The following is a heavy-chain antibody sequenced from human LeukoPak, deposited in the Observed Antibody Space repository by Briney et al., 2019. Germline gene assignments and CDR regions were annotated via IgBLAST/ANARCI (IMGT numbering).Heavy chain of an antibody. D-gene: IGHD3-9*01. Sequence: PGGSLRLSCAASGFTFSSYSMNWVRQAPGKGLEWVSYISSSSGNIYYADSVKGRFTISRDNSKNTLYLQMNSLRAEDTAAYYCARSSRDYDILTGYYPTSLDYWGQGTLVTVSS. CDR2: ISSSSGNI. CDR1: GFTFSSYS. CDR3: ARSSRDYDILTGYYPTSLDY. J-gene: IGHJ4*02. V-gene: IGHV3-48*01.